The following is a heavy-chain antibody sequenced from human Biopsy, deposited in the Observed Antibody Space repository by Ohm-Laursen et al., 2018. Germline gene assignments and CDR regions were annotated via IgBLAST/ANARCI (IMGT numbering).Heavy chain of an antibody. V-gene: IGHV4-4*09. CDR2: IHHSGST. J-gene: IGHJ6*02. CDR1: GVSITAYY. Sequence: TLSLTCTVSGVSITAYYWSWIRQPPGKGLECIGNIHHSGSTNYNPSLKSRLTISVDTSKNQFSLKLSSVTAADTAVYYCARMDCSGGSCHYYSYGMDVWGQGTTITVSS. CDR3: ARMDCSGGSCHYYSYGMDV. D-gene: IGHD2-15*01.